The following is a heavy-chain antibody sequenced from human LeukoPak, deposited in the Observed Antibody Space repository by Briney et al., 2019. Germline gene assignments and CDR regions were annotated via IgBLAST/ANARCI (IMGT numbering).Heavy chain of an antibody. V-gene: IGHV1-69*04. CDR2: IIPVLNIT. CDR3: ASGYDWGAY. J-gene: IGHJ4*02. Sequence: GASVKVSCKTSGGTFSTSAITWVRQAPGQGLEWMGRIIPVLNITTYAQRFQGRVTITADTSTSTVYMELSRLRSDDTAVYFCASGYDWGAYWGQGTLVTVSS. CDR1: GGTFSTSA. D-gene: IGHD5-12*01.